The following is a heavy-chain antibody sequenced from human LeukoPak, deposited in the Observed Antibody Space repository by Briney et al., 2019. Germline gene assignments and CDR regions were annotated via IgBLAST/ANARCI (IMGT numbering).Heavy chain of an antibody. CDR3: ARAPLHSSGYYYFDY. V-gene: IGHV3-33*01. CDR2: IWYDGSNK. CDR1: GFTFSSYG. D-gene: IGHD3-22*01. J-gene: IGHJ4*02. Sequence: GGSLRLSCAASGFTFSSYGMHWVRQAPSKGLEWVAVIWYDGSNKYYADSVKGRFTISRDNSKNTLYLQMNSLRAEDTAVYYCARAPLHSSGYYYFDYWGQGTLVTVSS.